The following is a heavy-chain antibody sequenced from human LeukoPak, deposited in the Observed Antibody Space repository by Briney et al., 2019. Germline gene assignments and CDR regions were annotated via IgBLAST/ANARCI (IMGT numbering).Heavy chain of an antibody. J-gene: IGHJ4*02. CDR3: ARAFYGDLHLPFDY. CDR2: TYYRSKWYN. Sequence: SQTLSLTCAISGDSVSSNSAAWNWLRQSPSRGLEWLGRTYYRSKWYNDYAVSVKSRITINPDTSKNQFSLQLNSVTLEDTAVYYCARAFYGDLHLPFDYWGQGTLVTVSS. D-gene: IGHD4-17*01. V-gene: IGHV6-1*01. CDR1: GDSVSSNSAA.